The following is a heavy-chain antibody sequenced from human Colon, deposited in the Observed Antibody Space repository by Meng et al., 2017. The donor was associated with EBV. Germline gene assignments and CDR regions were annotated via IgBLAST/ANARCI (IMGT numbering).Heavy chain of an antibody. V-gene: IGHV4-39*07. CDR2: IYYSGST. J-gene: IGHJ4*02. Sequence: QLQLQESGPGLVNPSETLSLTCTVSGGSISSTSYFWGWIRQPPGKRLEWLATIYYSGSTYSNPSLKSRVTLSVDRSKNQFSLNLSSVTAADTAVYYCARGAYFDYWGQGTLVTVAS. CDR1: GGSISSTSYF. CDR3: ARGAYFDY.